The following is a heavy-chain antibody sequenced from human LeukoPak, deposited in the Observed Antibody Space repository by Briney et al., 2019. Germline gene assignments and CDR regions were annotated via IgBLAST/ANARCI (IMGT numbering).Heavy chain of an antibody. J-gene: IGHJ5*02. V-gene: IGHV3-21*01. D-gene: IGHD6-19*01. CDR2: ITSTGSDI. CDR3: ARGIDSSGWLSWFDP. Sequence: GGSLRLSCAASGFTFSSHTMNWVRQAPGKGLEWVSSITSTGSDIYYADSVKGRFTISRDNAKNSLYLQLNSLRAEDTAVYYCARGIDSSGWLSWFDPWGQGTLVTVSS. CDR1: GFTFSSHT.